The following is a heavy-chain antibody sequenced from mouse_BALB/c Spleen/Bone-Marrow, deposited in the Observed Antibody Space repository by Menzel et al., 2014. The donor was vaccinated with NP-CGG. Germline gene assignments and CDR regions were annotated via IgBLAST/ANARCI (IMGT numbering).Heavy chain of an antibody. J-gene: IGHJ1*01. Sequence: EVHLVESGGGLVQPGGSLRLSCATSGFTFTDYYMSWVRQPPGKALEWLGFIRNKANGYTTEYSASVKGRFTISRDNSQSSLYLQMNTLRAEDSATYYCARDEHYGIYWYFDVWGAGTTVTVSS. CDR2: IRNKANGYTT. V-gene: IGHV7-3*02. CDR3: ARDEHYGIYWYFDV. D-gene: IGHD1-1*01. CDR1: GFTFTDYY.